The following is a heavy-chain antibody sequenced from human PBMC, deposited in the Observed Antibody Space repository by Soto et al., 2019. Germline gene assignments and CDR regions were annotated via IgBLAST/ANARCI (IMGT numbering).Heavy chain of an antibody. CDR3: AREFAY. J-gene: IGHJ4*02. Sequence: QVQLQESGPGLVKPSETLSLTCTVSGGSVSSGHYYWTWIRQPPGKGLEWIGLIYNSGTTNYNPSLKSRLTISLDTSKNQFSLTLSSVTAADTAVYYCAREFAYWGQGSLVTVSS. D-gene: IGHD3-10*01. CDR1: GGSVSSGHYY. V-gene: IGHV4-61*01. CDR2: IYNSGTT.